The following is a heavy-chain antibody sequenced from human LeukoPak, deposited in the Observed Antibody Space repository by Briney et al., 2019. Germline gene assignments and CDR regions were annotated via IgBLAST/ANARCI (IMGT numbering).Heavy chain of an antibody. Sequence: ASVKVSCKASGYTFTSYDINWVRQATGQGLEWMGWINPNSGGTNYAQKFQGRVTMTRDTSISTAYMELSRLRSDDTAVYYCARTGHSHDWWYWGQGTLVTVSS. CDR3: ARTGHSHDWWY. J-gene: IGHJ4*02. V-gene: IGHV1-2*02. D-gene: IGHD2-15*01. CDR2: INPNSGGT. CDR1: GYTFTSYD.